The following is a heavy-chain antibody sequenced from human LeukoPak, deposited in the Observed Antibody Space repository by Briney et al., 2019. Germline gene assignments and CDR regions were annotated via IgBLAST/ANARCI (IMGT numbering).Heavy chain of an antibody. V-gene: IGHV3-33*01. D-gene: IGHD3-16*02. CDR1: GFTFSSYG. CDR3: ARDGDDYVWGTYRNSNWFDP. J-gene: IGHJ5*02. CDR2: IWYDGSNK. Sequence: GGSLRLSCAASGFTFSSYGMHWVRQAPGKGLEWVAVIWYDGSNKYYADSVKGRFTISRDNSKNTLYLQMNSLRAEGTAVYYCARDGDDYVWGTYRNSNWFDPWGQGTLVTVSS.